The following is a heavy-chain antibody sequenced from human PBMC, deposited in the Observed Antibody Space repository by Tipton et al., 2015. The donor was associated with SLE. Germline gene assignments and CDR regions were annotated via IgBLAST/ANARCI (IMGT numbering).Heavy chain of an antibody. CDR1: GYFIRSGYY. CDR2: IYYSGNI. CDR3: ARGAIAVAGSGWFDP. J-gene: IGHJ5*02. Sequence: TLSLTCAVSGYFIRSGYYWGWIRQPPGKGLEWVGSIYYSGNIYYNPSLKSRVTISLDTSRNQFSLKLTSVTAADTAVYYCARGAIAVAGSGWFDPWGQGTLVTVSS. D-gene: IGHD6-19*01. V-gene: IGHV4-38-2*01.